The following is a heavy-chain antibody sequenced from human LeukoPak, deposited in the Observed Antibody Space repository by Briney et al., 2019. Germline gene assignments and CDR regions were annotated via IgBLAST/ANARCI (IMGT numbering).Heavy chain of an antibody. V-gene: IGHV4-59*08. D-gene: IGHD2-2*01. CDR2: IFYSGST. J-gene: IGHJ4*02. CDR3: ARHRSAYADFDS. Sequence: SETLSLTCTVSGGSISSYYWSWIRQPPGKGLEWIGYIFYSGSTSYIPSLQSRVTISVDTSTNQFSLKLTSVTAADTAVYYCARHRSAYADFDSWGQGTLVTVSS. CDR1: GGSISSYY.